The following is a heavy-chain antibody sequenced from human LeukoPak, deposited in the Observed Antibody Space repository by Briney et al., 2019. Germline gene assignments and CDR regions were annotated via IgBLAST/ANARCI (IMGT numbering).Heavy chain of an antibody. Sequence: GGSLRLSCAASGFTFSSYWMNWVRQAPGKGLEWVSVIYSDDSTYYADSVKGRFTISRDNSKNTLYLQMKSLRTEDTAVYYCAREGVVVVAATQYFYAMDVWGQGTTVTVSS. CDR1: GFTFSSYW. CDR2: IYSDDST. CDR3: AREGVVVVAATQYFYAMDV. D-gene: IGHD2-15*01. V-gene: IGHV3-53*01. J-gene: IGHJ6*02.